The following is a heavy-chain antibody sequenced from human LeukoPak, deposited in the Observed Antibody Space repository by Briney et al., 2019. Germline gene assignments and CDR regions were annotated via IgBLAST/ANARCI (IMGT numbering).Heavy chain of an antibody. CDR3: AKVEYSSSWYGVGSLDD. V-gene: IGHV3-30*02. J-gene: IGHJ4*02. Sequence: GGPLRLPCAATGFTFSSYGMHGVRQAPGKGREGVAFIRYDGSNKFYADSVKGRFTISRDNSKNTLYLEMNSLRPEDTAVYYCAKVEYSSSWYGVGSLDDWGQGTLVTVSA. D-gene: IGHD6-13*01. CDR2: IRYDGSNK. CDR1: GFTFSSYG.